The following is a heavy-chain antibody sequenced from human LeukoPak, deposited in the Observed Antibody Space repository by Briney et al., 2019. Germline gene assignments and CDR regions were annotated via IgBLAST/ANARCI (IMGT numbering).Heavy chain of an antibody. CDR3: AKARSMIVVVTFDY. J-gene: IGHJ4*02. D-gene: IGHD3-22*01. CDR1: GFTFSSYA. CDR2: ISGSGGST. Sequence: GGSLRLSCAASGFTFSSYAMSWVRQAPGKGLEWVSAISGSGGSTYYADSVKGRFTISRDNSKNTLYLQMNNLRAEDTAVYYCAKARSMIVVVTFDYWGQGTLVTVSS. V-gene: IGHV3-23*01.